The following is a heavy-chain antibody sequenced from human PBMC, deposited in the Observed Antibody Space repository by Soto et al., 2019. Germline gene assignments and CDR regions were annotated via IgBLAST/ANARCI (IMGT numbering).Heavy chain of an antibody. D-gene: IGHD2-21*01. CDR2: ISSSSSYI. CDR1: GFTFSSYS. V-gene: IGHV3-21*01. CDR3: ASERWSCGMDV. Sequence: EVQLVESGGGLVKPGGSLRLSCAASGFTFSSYSMNWVRQAPGKGLEWVSSISSSSSYIYYADSVKGRFTISSDNAKNSRYLQINSLRAEDTAVYYCASERWSCGMDVWGQGTTV. J-gene: IGHJ6*02.